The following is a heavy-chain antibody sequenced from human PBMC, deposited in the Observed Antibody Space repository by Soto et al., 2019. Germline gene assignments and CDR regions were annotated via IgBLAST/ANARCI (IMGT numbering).Heavy chain of an antibody. V-gene: IGHV3-73*02. CDR3: TRRRDWTALDPLDY. J-gene: IGHJ4*02. Sequence: EVQLVESGGGLVQPGGSLNLSCAASGFTFSDSAMHWVRQASGKGLEWVGRIRNKVNSYATAYAASVKGRFTISRDDSMNTAYLQMNSLKTEDTAVYYCTRRRDWTALDPLDYWGQGTLVTVSS. CDR2: IRNKVNSYAT. CDR1: GFTFSDSA. D-gene: IGHD5-18*01.